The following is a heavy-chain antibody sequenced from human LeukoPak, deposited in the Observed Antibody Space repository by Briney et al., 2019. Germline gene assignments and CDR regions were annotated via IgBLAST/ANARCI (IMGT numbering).Heavy chain of an antibody. J-gene: IGHJ6*04. Sequence: SVEVSCKASGGTFSSYAISWVRQAPGQGLEWMGGIIPIFGTANYAQKFQGRVTITADESTSTAYMELSSLRSEDTAVYYCARDSTAVAGSYGMDVWGKGTTVTVSS. V-gene: IGHV1-69*13. CDR1: GGTFSSYA. CDR2: IIPIFGTA. D-gene: IGHD6-19*01. CDR3: ARDSTAVAGSYGMDV.